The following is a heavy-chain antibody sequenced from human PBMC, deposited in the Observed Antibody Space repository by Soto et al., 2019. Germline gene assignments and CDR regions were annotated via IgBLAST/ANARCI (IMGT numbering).Heavy chain of an antibody. D-gene: IGHD1-26*01. V-gene: IGHV4-39*01. Sequence: QLQLQESGPGLVNPSETLSLTCTVSGGSISSSSYYWGWIRQPPGKGLEWIGSIYYSGSTYYNPSLKSRVTISVDTSKNQISLNLSSVTAADTAVYYCARVFSGSCVDYWGQGTLVTVSS. CDR3: ARVFSGSCVDY. J-gene: IGHJ4*02. CDR2: IYYSGST. CDR1: GGSISSSSYY.